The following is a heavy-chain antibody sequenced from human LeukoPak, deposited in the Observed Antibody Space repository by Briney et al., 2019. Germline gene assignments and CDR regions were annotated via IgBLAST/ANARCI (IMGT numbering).Heavy chain of an antibody. D-gene: IGHD2/OR15-2a*01. CDR3: ARGFYEPFDR. Sequence: SETLSLTCTVSGGSVSTSHWNWVRQGPPQGLEWIGNVEYNGSTKYNPSLRSRVTMSLDTSKNQFSLKLKFMTAADTALYYCARGFYEPFDRWGQGILVTVSS. CDR2: VEYNGST. V-gene: IGHV4-59*02. CDR1: GGSVSTSH. J-gene: IGHJ4*02.